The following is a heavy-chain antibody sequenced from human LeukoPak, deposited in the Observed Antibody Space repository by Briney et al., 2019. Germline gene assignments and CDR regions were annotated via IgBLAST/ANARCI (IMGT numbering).Heavy chain of an antibody. CDR2: INHSGST. CDR1: GGSFSGYY. CDR3: ARAYYDSSGYYHGGWFDP. V-gene: IGHV4-34*01. Sequence: SETLSLTCAVYGGSFSGYYWSWIRQPPGKGLEWIGEINHSGSTNYNPSLKSRVTISVDTSKNQFSLKLSSVTAADTAVYYCARAYYDSSGYYHGGWFDPWGQGTLVTVSS. D-gene: IGHD3-22*01. J-gene: IGHJ5*02.